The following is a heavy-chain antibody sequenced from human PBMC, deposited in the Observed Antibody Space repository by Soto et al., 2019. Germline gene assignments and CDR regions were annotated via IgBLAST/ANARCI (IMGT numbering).Heavy chain of an antibody. CDR1: GFTLDDYG. V-gene: IGHV3-20*04. D-gene: IGHD1-26*01. CDR2: INWNGGRT. J-gene: IGHJ4*02. Sequence: EVQQVESGGGVVRPGGSLRLSCAASGFTLDDYGMSWVRQAPGKGLEWVSGINWNGGRTRYADSVKGRFTISRDNAKNSLYLQMNSLRAEDTALYYCARGDVGATNGFSWGQGTLVTVSS. CDR3: ARGDVGATNGFS.